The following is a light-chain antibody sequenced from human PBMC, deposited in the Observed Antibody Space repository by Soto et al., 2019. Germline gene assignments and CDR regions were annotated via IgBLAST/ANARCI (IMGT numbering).Light chain of an antibody. CDR1: SSDVGGYNS. Sequence: QSALTQPPSVSGSPGQSVTISCTGTSSDVGGYNSVSWYQQHPGKAPKLMIYDVSKRPSGVPDRFSGSKSGNTASLTISGLQAEDEADYYCCSYAGSYTYVFGGGTKLTVL. CDR2: DVS. V-gene: IGLV2-11*01. J-gene: IGLJ2*01. CDR3: CSYAGSYTYV.